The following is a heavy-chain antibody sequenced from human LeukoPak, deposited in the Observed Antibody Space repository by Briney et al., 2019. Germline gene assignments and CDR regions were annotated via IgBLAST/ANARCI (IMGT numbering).Heavy chain of an antibody. D-gene: IGHD4/OR15-4a*01. CDR3: AKKAQYDGHYPLDY. J-gene: IGHJ4*02. V-gene: IGHV3-23*01. CDR2: TSDRGDYT. Sequence: GGSLRLSCAGSGFIFNNYAMHWVRQPPGKGLEWVSGTSDRGDYTYYADSVKGRFTISRDTSKNTLYLQMNSLRAEDTALYFCAKKAQYDGHYPLDYWGQGTLVTVSA. CDR1: GFIFNNYA.